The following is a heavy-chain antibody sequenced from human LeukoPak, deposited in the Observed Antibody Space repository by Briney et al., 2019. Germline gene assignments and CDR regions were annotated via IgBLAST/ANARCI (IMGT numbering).Heavy chain of an antibody. V-gene: IGHV3-23*01. CDR3: AKDLRRAYYYDSSGYYNY. CDR1: GFTFSSYA. D-gene: IGHD3-22*01. Sequence: GGSLRLSCAASGFTFSSYAMSWVRQAPGKGLEWVSAISGSGGSTYYVDSVKGRFTISRDNSKNTLYLQMNSLRAEDTAVCYCAKDLRRAYYYDSSGYYNYWGQGTLVTVSS. J-gene: IGHJ4*02. CDR2: ISGSGGST.